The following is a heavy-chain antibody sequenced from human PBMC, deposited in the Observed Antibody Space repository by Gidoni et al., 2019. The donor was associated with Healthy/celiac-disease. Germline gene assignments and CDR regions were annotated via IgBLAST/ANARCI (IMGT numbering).Heavy chain of an antibody. Sequence: QVQLQQWGAGLLKPSETLSRTCAVYCGAFSGYYWSWISQTPGKGLEWIGEIHHSGSTHYNPSLKSRVTISVDTANNQFSLKLSSVTAADTAVYYCARVLMGCCDYWGQGTLVTVSS. J-gene: IGHJ4*02. D-gene: IGHD1-26*01. CDR3: ARVLMGCCDY. CDR2: IHHSGST. CDR1: CGAFSGYY. V-gene: IGHV4-34*01.